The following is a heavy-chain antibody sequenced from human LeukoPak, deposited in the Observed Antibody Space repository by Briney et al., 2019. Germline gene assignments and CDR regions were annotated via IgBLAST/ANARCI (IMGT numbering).Heavy chain of an antibody. J-gene: IGHJ4*02. CDR1: GFTFSSYE. CDR3: ARRYCSSTSCLLDY. Sequence: PGGSLRLSCAASGFTFSSYEMNWVRQAPGKGLEWVSYISSTSGSTIYYADPVNGRFTISRDNAKNSVYLQMNSLRAEDTAFYHCARRYCSSTSCLLDYWGQGSLLTV. D-gene: IGHD2-2*01. V-gene: IGHV3-48*03. CDR2: ISSTSGSTI.